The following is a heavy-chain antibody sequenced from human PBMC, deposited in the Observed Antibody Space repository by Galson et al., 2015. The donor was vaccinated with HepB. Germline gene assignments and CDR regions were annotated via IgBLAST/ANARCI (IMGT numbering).Heavy chain of an antibody. V-gene: IGHV4-39*01. J-gene: IGHJ6*02. D-gene: IGHD6-13*01. Sequence: SETLSLTCSVSGVSISSRSYYWVWTRQPPGKGLEYIGSIYYTGNTYYNPSLKSRVTTSLDTSKNQFSLKLTSVTATDTAVYYCARAAGDTLTYAMDVWGQGTTVTVSS. CDR3: ARAAGDTLTYAMDV. CDR1: GVSISSRSYY. CDR2: IYYTGNT.